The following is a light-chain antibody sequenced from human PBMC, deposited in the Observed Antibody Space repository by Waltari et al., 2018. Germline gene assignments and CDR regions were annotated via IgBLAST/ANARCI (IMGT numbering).Light chain of an antibody. J-gene: IGKJ3*01. V-gene: IGKV3-11*01. CDR1: QSVYNY. CDR3: QQRSHWPRT. Sequence: EIVLTQSPATLSLSPGERATLSCRASQSVYNYLAWYQPTPGQAPRLLIYDSSNRATGIPARFSGSGSGTDFTLTISSLEPEDFAVYYCQQRSHWPRTFGPGTKVDIK. CDR2: DSS.